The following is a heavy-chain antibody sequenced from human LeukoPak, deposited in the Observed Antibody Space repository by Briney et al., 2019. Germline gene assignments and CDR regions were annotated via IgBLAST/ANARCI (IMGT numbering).Heavy chain of an antibody. Sequence: ASESLSLTCTVSGGSISSSSYYWGWKRQPPGMGLEWVVSTYYSGSNYYNPAIKSRVTISVDTSKNQYSLKLSSVTAADTAVYYCARHRGVTIFGVVKYYFDYWGQGTLVTVSS. J-gene: IGHJ4*02. CDR3: ARHRGVTIFGVVKYYFDY. D-gene: IGHD3-3*01. CDR1: GGSISSSSYY. V-gene: IGHV4-39*01. CDR2: TYYSGSN.